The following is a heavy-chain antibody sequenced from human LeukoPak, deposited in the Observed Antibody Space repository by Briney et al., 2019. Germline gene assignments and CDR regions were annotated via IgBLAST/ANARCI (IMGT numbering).Heavy chain of an antibody. V-gene: IGHV1-2*04. Sequence: ASVKVSCKASGYTFTGYSTHWVRQAPGQGLEWMGWINPNSGGTNYAQKFQGWVTMTRDTSISTAYMELSRLRSDDTAVYYCARSYSGYDSSDLDYWGQGTLVTVSS. D-gene: IGHD5-12*01. CDR3: ARSYSGYDSSDLDY. CDR2: INPNSGGT. J-gene: IGHJ4*02. CDR1: GYTFTGYS.